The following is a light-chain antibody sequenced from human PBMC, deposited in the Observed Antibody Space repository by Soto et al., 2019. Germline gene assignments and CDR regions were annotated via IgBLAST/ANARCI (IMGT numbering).Light chain of an antibody. Sequence: QSVLTQPPSVSAAPGQKVTISCSGSSSNIGNEYVSWFQQLPGTAPKLLIYETNLLPSGIPDRFSGSKSGTSATLDITGLQTGDEADYYCGTWDSSLSAGVFGGGTQLTVL. J-gene: IGLJ3*02. CDR2: ETN. CDR3: GTWDSSLSAGV. V-gene: IGLV1-51*02. CDR1: SSNIGNEY.